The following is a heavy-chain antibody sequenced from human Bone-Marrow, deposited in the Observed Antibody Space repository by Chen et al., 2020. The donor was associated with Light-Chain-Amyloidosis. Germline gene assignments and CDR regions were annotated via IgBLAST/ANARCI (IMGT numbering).Heavy chain of an antibody. CDR3: TTDGRTDY. J-gene: IGHJ4*02. V-gene: IGHV3-15*01. CDR2: IKSDADGGTT. CDR1: GFTFSGAW. Sequence: EVNLVESGGGLVKPGGSLRLSCAASGFTFSGAWMSWVRQAPGKGLEWLGRIKSDADGGTTDDAAPVKGRFRISRECSKKSLYLQMSVLKSEDTAMCYCTTDGRTDYWGQGTLVTVSS.